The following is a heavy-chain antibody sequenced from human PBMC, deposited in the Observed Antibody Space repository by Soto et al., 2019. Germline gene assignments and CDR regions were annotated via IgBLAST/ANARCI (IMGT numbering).Heavy chain of an antibody. CDR2: INHSGST. V-gene: IGHV4-34*01. CDR1: GGSISTGGYY. J-gene: IGHJ4*02. CDR3: ARVTMAYFDY. Sequence: SETLSLTCTVSGGSISTGGYYWSWIRQLPGKGLEWIGEINHSGSTNYNPPLKSRVTISVDTSKNQFSLKLSSVTAADTAVYYCARVTMAYFDYWGQGTLVTVSS.